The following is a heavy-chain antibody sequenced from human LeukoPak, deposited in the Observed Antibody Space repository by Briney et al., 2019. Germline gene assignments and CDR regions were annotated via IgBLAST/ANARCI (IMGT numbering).Heavy chain of an antibody. CDR2: ISYDGSNK. CDR3: ARGPYYYYGMGV. J-gene: IGHJ6*02. V-gene: IGHV3-30-3*01. CDR1: GFTFSSYA. Sequence: GGSLRLSCAASGFTFSSYAMHWVRQAPGKGLEWVAVISYDGSNKYYADSVKGRFTISRDNSKNTLYLQMNSLRAEDTAVYYCARGPYYYYGMGVWGQGTTVTVSS.